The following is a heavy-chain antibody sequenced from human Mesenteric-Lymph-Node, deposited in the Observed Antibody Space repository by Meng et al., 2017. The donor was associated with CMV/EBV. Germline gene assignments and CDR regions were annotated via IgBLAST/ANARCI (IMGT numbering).Heavy chain of an antibody. CDR1: GFTFSSYS. V-gene: IGHV3-48*04. CDR3: ARDGSSWPFDY. CDR2: ISSSSSTI. D-gene: IGHD6-13*01. J-gene: IGHJ4*02. Sequence: GGSLRLSCAASGFTFSSYSMNWVRQAPGKGLEWVSYISSSSSTIYYADSVKGRLTISRDNAKNSLYLQMNSLRAEDTAVYYCARDGSSWPFDYWGQGTLVTVSS.